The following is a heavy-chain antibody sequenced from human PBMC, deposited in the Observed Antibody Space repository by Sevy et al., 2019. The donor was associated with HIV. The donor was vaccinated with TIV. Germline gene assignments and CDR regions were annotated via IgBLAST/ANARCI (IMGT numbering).Heavy chain of an antibody. D-gene: IGHD6-19*01. V-gene: IGHV3-23*01. CDR2: ITSSGDTT. CDR1: GFTFSSFA. J-gene: IGHJ4*02. CDR3: ATKGYSSGWYRAGADY. Sequence: GGSLRLSCAASGFTFSSFAMFWVRQAPGKGLEWVSTITSSGDTTYYADSVKGRFTISRDNPKNTLYLQMNSLRAEDTAVYYCATKGYSSGWYRAGADYWGQGTLVTVSS.